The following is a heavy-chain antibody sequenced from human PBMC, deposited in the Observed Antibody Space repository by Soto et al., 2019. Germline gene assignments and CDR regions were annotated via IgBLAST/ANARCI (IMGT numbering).Heavy chain of an antibody. Sequence: GESLKISCKGSGYSFPSYWINWVRQMPGKGLEWMGRIDPSDSQTNYSPSFQGHITISADKSSTTAYVHWNSLEATDTAIYYCARRHDYGEHVDYWGQGTLVTVSS. D-gene: IGHD4-17*01. CDR3: ARRHDYGEHVDY. J-gene: IGHJ4*02. V-gene: IGHV5-10-1*01. CDR1: GYSFPSYW. CDR2: IDPSDSQT.